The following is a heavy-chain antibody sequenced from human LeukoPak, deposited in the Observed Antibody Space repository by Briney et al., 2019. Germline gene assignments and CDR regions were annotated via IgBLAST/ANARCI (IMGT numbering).Heavy chain of an antibody. CDR2: IIPIFGTA. CDR1: GGTFSSYA. CDR3: ARAGKYDILTGYLSPSVYYYYMDV. D-gene: IGHD3-9*01. V-gene: IGHV1-69*13. J-gene: IGHJ6*03. Sequence: AASVKVSCKASGGTFSSYAISWVRQAPGQGLEWMGGIIPIFGTANYAQKFQGRVTITADESTSTAYLELSSLRSEDTAVYYCARAGKYDILTGYLSPSVYYYYMDVWGKGTTVTISS.